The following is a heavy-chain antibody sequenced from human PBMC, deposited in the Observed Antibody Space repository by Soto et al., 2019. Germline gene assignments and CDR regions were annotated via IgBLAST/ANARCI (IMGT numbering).Heavy chain of an antibody. CDR1: GFTFNSYW. CDR2: IKHDGSEK. D-gene: IGHD2-15*01. V-gene: IGHV3-7*05. CDR3: TLRRVAARDFFDY. Sequence: EVQLVESGGGLVQPGGSLRLSCSGSGFTFNSYWMSWVRQAPGKGLEWVANIKHDGSEKYYVDSVKGRFTISRDNAKNSRYLQMNSLRAEDTALYYCTLRRVAARDFFDYWGQGTLVTVSS. J-gene: IGHJ4*02.